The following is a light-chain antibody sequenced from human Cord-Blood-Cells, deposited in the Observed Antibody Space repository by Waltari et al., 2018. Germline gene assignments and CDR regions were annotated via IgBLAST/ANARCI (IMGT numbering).Light chain of an antibody. V-gene: IGLV2-11*01. CDR3: CSYAGSYTVV. J-gene: IGLJ2*01. CDR2: DVS. CDR1: SSDVGGYNY. Sequence: QSALTQPRSVSGSPGQSVTISCTGTSSDVGGYNYVSWYQQHPGKAPKLMIYDVSKRRSGVPDRFSGSKSGNTASLTISGLQAEDEADYYGCSYAGSYTVVFGGGTKLTVL.